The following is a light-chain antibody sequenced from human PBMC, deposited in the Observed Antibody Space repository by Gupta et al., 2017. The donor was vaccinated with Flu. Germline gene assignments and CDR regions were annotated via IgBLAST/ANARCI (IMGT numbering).Light chain of an antibody. CDR2: QVS. V-gene: IGKV2-30*01. J-gene: IGKJ1*01. CDR3: RQGARWPWA. CDR1: AGLLYSDGHTS. Sequence: DVVITQSPRSLPVTLGQPAPISCMSRAGLLYSDGHTSLLSFQMRPGQSPRRLIYQVSHRESGVPDSCSGSGSGTDFTLKISRVEAEDVGVYYCRQGARWPWAFGQGTKVEIK.